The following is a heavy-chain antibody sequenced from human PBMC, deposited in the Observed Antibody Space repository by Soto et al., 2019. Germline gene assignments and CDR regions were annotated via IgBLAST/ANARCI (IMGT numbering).Heavy chain of an antibody. D-gene: IGHD6-19*01. J-gene: IGHJ5*02. CDR2: FDPEDDET. Sequence: QVQLVQSGAEVKKPGASVKVSCKVSGYSLTEISMHWVRQAPGKGLEWMGGFDPEDDETIYAQKFQGRLTMTEDTSTDTAYMELSGLRSEDPAVYYCATESGWYTWFDPWGQGTLVTVSS. V-gene: IGHV1-24*01. CDR1: GYSLTEIS. CDR3: ATESGWYTWFDP.